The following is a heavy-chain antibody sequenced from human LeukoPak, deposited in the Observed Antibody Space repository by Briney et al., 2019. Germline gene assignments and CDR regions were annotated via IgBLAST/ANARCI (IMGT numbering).Heavy chain of an antibody. V-gene: IGHV1-46*01. J-gene: IGHJ5*02. CDR1: GYTFTSYY. CDR3: ARDLEGAYCGGDCYSNWFDP. CDR2: INPSGGST. Sequence: ASVKVSCKASGYTFTSYYMHWVRQAPGQGLEWMGIINPSGGSTSYPQKFQGRVTMTRDTSTSTVYMELSSLRSEDTAVYYCARDLEGAYCGGDCYSNWFDPWGQGTLVTVSS. D-gene: IGHD2-21*02.